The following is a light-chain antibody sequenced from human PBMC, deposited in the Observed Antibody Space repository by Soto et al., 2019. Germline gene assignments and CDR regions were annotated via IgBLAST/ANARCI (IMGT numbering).Light chain of an antibody. CDR1: NSDVGGYNY. Sequence: QCALTQPASVSGSPGQSITISCSGTNSDVGGYNYVSWYQQHPGKAPKLMIYDVSYRPSGISNRFSGSKSDNTASLTISGLQAEDEADYYCSSYTTSSLYVFGTGTKLTVL. CDR3: SSYTTSSLYV. V-gene: IGLV2-14*01. CDR2: DVS. J-gene: IGLJ1*01.